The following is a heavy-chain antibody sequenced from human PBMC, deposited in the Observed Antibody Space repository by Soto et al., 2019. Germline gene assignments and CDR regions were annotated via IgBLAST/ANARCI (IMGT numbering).Heavy chain of an antibody. J-gene: IGHJ5*02. Sequence: QVQLVESGGGVVQPGRSLRLSCAASGFTFSSYGMHWVRQAPGKGLEWVAVISYDGSNKYYADSVKGRFTISRDNSKNTLYLQMNSLRAEDTAVYYCAKAPAGDSSGYLNWFDPWGQGTLVTVSS. V-gene: IGHV3-30*18. CDR1: GFTFSSYG. CDR3: AKAPAGDSSGYLNWFDP. CDR2: ISYDGSNK. D-gene: IGHD3-22*01.